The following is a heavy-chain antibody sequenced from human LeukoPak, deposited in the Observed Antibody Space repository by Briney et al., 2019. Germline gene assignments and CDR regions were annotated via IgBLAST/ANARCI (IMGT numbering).Heavy chain of an antibody. J-gene: IGHJ4*02. D-gene: IGHD1-26*01. V-gene: IGHV4-38-2*02. CDR2: IYHSGST. Sequence: PSETLSLTCTVSGYSISSGYYWGWIRPPPGKGLEWIGSIYHSGSTYYNPSLKSRVTISVDTSKNQFSLKLSSVTAADTAVYYCARSYVGSYSTDNYFDYWGQGTLVTVSS. CDR3: ARSYVGSYSTDNYFDY. CDR1: GYSISSGYY.